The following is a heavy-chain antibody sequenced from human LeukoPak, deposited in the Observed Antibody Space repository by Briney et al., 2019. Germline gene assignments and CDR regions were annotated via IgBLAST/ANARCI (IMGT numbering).Heavy chain of an antibody. CDR3: ARGRGQQVDLDY. J-gene: IGHJ4*02. CDR1: GGSISSYY. Sequence: PSETLSLTCTVSGGSISSYYWSWIRQPPGKGLEWIEYIYYSGSTNYNPSLKSRVTISVDTSKNQFSLKLSSVTAADTAVYYCARGRGQQVDLDYWGQGTLVTVSS. CDR2: IYYSGST. D-gene: IGHD6-13*01. V-gene: IGHV4-59*01.